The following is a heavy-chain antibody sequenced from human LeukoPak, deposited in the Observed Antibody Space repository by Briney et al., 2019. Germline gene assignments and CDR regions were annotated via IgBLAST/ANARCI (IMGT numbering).Heavy chain of an antibody. CDR1: GYTFTGYY. CDR3: ARGQSSSTSCYIY. D-gene: IGHD2-2*02. Sequence: ASVKVSCKACGYTFTGYYMHWVRQAPGQGLESMGWINPNSGGTNYAQKFQGRVTMTRDTSISTAYMEPSRLRSDDTAVYYCARGQSSSTSCYIYWGQGTLVTVSS. CDR2: INPNSGGT. J-gene: IGHJ4*02. V-gene: IGHV1-2*02.